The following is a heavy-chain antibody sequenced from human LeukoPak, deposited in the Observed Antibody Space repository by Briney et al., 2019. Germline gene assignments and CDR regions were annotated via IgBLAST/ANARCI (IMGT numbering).Heavy chain of an antibody. CDR3: AGGRSTFDI. CDR2: IYYNGGT. Sequence: SETLSLTCTVSGGSISSSSYYWGWIRQPPGKGLEWIGTIYYNGGTQYNPSLKSRVTISVDTSKNQFSLKLSSVTAADTAVYYCAGGRSTFDIWGQGTMVTVSS. V-gene: IGHV4-39*01. J-gene: IGHJ3*02. CDR1: GGSISSSSYY. D-gene: IGHD3-16*01.